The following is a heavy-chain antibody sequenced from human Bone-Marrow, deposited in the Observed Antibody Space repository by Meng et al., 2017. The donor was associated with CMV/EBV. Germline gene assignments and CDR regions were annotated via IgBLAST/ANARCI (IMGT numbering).Heavy chain of an antibody. V-gene: IGHV3-30*02. CDR1: GFTFSSYG. Sequence: GGSLRLSCAASGFTFSSYGMHWVRQAPGKGLEWVAFIRYDGSNKYYADSVRGRFTISRDNSKNTLYLQINSLRAEDTAVYYCAKDFEVYDSSGYEYFQHWGQGTLVTVSS. CDR3: AKDFEVYDSSGYEYFQH. D-gene: IGHD3-22*01. J-gene: IGHJ1*01. CDR2: IRYDGSNK.